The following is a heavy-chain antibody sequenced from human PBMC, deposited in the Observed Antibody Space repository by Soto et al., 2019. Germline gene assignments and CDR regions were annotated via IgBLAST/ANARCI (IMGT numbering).Heavy chain of an antibody. CDR3: AMTRLYDTGTNDYHRDALDI. CDR2: ISGSGGRV. CDR1: GFSFGNYV. J-gene: IGHJ3*02. D-gene: IGHD3-22*01. Sequence: EVQLLESGGGMVEPRGSLKLSCAASGFSFGNYVMNWVRQAPGKGLEWVSGISGSGGRVYSADSVKGRFTISRDNSRKTLYLQMNSLRAEDTAIYYCAMTRLYDTGTNDYHRDALDIWGQGTQVTVSS. V-gene: IGHV3-23*01.